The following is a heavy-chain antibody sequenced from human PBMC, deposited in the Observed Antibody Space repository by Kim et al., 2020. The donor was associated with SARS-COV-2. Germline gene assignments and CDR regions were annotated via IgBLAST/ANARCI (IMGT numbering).Heavy chain of an antibody. Sequence: YSGTTYYNPSLKSRLSMSLDTSKNEFSLNLTSVTAADTATYYCARLRSSNYWGQGALVTVSS. D-gene: IGHD6-6*01. J-gene: IGHJ4*02. V-gene: IGHV4-28*01. CDR2: YSGTT. CDR3: ARLRSSNY.